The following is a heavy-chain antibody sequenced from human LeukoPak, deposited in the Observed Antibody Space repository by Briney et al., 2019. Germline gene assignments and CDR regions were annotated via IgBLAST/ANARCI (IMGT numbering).Heavy chain of an antibody. CDR3: ARGVEMATIEAFDI. Sequence: GGSLRLSCAASGFTVSSNYMSWVRQAPGKGLEWVSVIYSGGSTYYADSVKGRFTISRDNAKNSLYLQMNSLRAEDTAVYYCARGVEMATIEAFDIWGQGTMVTVSS. D-gene: IGHD5-24*01. CDR1: GFTVSSNY. J-gene: IGHJ3*02. V-gene: IGHV3-53*01. CDR2: IYSGGST.